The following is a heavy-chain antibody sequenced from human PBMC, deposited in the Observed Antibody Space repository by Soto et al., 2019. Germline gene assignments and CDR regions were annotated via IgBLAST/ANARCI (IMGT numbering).Heavy chain of an antibody. CDR1: GGSFSGYY. CDR2: INHSGST. V-gene: IGHV4-34*01. D-gene: IGHD5-18*01. J-gene: IGHJ4*02. CDR3: AHSYGQTKLFDY. Sequence: SETLSLTCAVYGGSFSGYYWSWIRQPPGKGLEWIGEINHSGSTNYNPSLKSRVTISVDTSKNQFSLKLSSVTAADTAVYYCAHSYGQTKLFDYWGQGTLVTVS.